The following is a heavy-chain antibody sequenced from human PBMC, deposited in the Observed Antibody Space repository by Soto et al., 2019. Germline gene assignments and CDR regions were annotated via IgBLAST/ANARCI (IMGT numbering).Heavy chain of an antibody. CDR3: ARPHYDSNTFYSFFDY. CDR1: GESFSGYY. V-gene: IGHV4-34*12. CDR2: IFHGGGT. J-gene: IGHJ4*02. D-gene: IGHD3-22*01. Sequence: SETLSLTCDVSGESFSGYYWSWIRQPPGKGLEWIGQIFHGGGTNYSPSLKSRVTISLDTSKNQFSLELTSVTAADTAVYYCARPHYDSNTFYSFFDYWGQGTLVTVSS.